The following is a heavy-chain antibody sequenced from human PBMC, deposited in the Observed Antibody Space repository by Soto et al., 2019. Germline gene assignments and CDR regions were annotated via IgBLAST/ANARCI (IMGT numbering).Heavy chain of an antibody. V-gene: IGHV4-61*01. CDR3: AMIPVDTYMIHWCDP. J-gene: IGHJ5*01. Sequence: PSETLSLSCTVSGDSVTSGNYYWGWIRQPPGKGLEWIGHIYYSGSTNYSPSLKSRVTISLDTPNNQFSLKVTSVTAPDTAVYYCAMIPVDTYMIHWCDPWGQGTLVNVS. D-gene: IGHD3-16*01. CDR1: GDSVTSGNYY. CDR2: IYYSGST.